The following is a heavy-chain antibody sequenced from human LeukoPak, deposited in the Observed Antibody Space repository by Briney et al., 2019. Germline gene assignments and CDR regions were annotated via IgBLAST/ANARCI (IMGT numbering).Heavy chain of an antibody. CDR3: ARAGVDNWNDVVAAFDI. Sequence: SVKVSCKASGGTFISYAISWVRQAPGQRLEWMGGIIPIFGTANYAQKFQGRVTITTDESTSTAYMELSSLRSEDTAVYYCARAGVDNWNDVVAAFDIWGQGTMVTVSS. J-gene: IGHJ3*02. CDR2: IIPIFGTA. CDR1: GGTFISYA. D-gene: IGHD1-1*01. V-gene: IGHV1-69*05.